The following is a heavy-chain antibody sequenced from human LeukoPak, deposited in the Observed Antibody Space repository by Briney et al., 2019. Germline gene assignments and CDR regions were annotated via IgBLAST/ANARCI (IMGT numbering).Heavy chain of an antibody. J-gene: IGHJ4*02. CDR2: IYYSGST. CDR3: ASGPSGYSGYGHYFDY. V-gene: IGHV4-39*07. CDR1: GGSISSYY. Sequence: SETLSLTCTVSGGSISSYYWGWIRQPPGKGLEWIGSIYYSGSTYYYPSLKSRVTISVDTSKNQFSLKLSSVTAADTAVYYCASGPSGYSGYGHYFDYWGQGTLVTVSS. D-gene: IGHD5-12*01.